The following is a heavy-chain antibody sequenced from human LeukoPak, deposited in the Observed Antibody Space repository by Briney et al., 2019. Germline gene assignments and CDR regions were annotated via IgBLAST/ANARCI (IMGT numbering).Heavy chain of an antibody. Sequence: GGSLRLSCAASGFTFDDYAMHWVRQAPGKGLEWVSLISGDGGSTYYADSVKGRFTISRDNSKNSLYLQMNSLRAEDTAVYYCARDSGSYLNDAFDIWGQGTMVTVSS. V-gene: IGHV3-43*02. D-gene: IGHD1-26*01. CDR2: ISGDGGST. CDR3: ARDSGSYLNDAFDI. J-gene: IGHJ3*02. CDR1: GFTFDDYA.